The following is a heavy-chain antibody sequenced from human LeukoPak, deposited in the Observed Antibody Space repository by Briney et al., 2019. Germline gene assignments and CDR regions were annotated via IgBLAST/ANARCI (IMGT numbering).Heavy chain of an antibody. D-gene: IGHD6-13*01. Sequence: GASVKVSCKASGYTFTGYYMHWVRQAPGQGLEWMGWINPNTGGTNYAQKFQGRVTMTRDTSISTAYMDLSRLRSDDTAVYYCARVIFSSSWLDYWGQGTLVTVSS. J-gene: IGHJ4*02. CDR2: INPNTGGT. V-gene: IGHV1-2*02. CDR1: GYTFTGYY. CDR3: ARVIFSSSWLDY.